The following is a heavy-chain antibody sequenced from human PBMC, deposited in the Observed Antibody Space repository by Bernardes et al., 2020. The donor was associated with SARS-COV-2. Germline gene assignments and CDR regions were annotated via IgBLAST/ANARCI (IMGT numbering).Heavy chain of an antibody. CDR2: INPNRGGT. CDR1: GYTFTDYY. Sequence: ASVKVSCKTSGYTFTDYYLHWVRQAPGQGLEWMGWINPNRGGTSYSQKFKGRVTLTRDTSIGTAFMDLTSLTSDDTAVYYCARDRSPLPTPARNCDYWGQGTLVTVS. J-gene: IGHJ4*02. CDR3: ARDRSPLPTPARNCDY. V-gene: IGHV1-2*02. D-gene: IGHD1-7*01.